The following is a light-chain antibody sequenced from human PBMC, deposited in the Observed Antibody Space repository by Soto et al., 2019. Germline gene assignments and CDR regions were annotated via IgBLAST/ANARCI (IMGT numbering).Light chain of an antibody. CDR3: QVWDSSSVV. Sequence: SYELTQPPSVSVAPGKTARITCGGNNIGSKSVHWYQQKPGQAPVLVIYYDSDRPSGIPERFSGSNSGNTATLTISRVEAGDEADYCCQVWDSSSVVFGGGTQLTVL. CDR1: NIGSKS. J-gene: IGLJ2*01. CDR2: YDS. V-gene: IGLV3-21*04.